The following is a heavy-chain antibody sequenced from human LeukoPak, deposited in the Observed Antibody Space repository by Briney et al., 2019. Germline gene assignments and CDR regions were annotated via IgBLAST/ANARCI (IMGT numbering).Heavy chain of an antibody. V-gene: IGHV1-69*06. D-gene: IGHD3-3*01. CDR3: ATGDLIRFLEWLPYDY. CDR1: GGTFSSYA. CDR2: IIPIFGTA. Sequence: SVKVSCKASGGTFSSYAISWVRQAPGQGLEWMGGIIPIFGTANYAQKFRGRVTITADKSTRTAYMELSRLRSDDTAVYYCATGDLIRFLEWLPYDYWGQGTLVTVSS. J-gene: IGHJ4*02.